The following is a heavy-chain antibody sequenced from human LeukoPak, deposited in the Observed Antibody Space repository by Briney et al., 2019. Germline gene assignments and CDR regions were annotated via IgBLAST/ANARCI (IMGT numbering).Heavy chain of an antibody. V-gene: IGHV1-46*01. Sequence: ASVKVSCKASGYTFTSYYMHWVRQAPGQGLEWKGIINPSGGNTNYAQKFQGRVTMTSDMSTSTVYMELSSLRSEDTAMYYCARALPHRRLMDTTMERHWFDPWGQGTLVTVSS. CDR1: GYTFTSYY. J-gene: IGHJ5*02. D-gene: IGHD5-18*01. CDR3: ARALPHRRLMDTTMERHWFDP. CDR2: INPSGGNT.